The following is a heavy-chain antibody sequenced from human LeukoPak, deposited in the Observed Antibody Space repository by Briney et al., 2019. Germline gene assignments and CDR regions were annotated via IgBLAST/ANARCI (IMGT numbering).Heavy chain of an antibody. Sequence: GGSLKLSCAASGFTFSGSAMHWVRQASGKGLEWVGRIRSKANSYATAYAASVKGRFTISRDDSKNTAYLQMNSLRAEDTAVYYCARGGAAYCGGDCYYYYYYYMDVWGKGTTVTVSS. V-gene: IGHV3-73*01. D-gene: IGHD2-21*02. CDR3: ARGGAAYCGGDCYYYYYYYMDV. CDR2: IRSKANSYAT. CDR1: GFTFSGSA. J-gene: IGHJ6*03.